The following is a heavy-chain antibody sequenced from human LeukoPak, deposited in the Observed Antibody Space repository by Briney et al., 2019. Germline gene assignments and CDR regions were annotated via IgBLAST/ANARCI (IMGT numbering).Heavy chain of an antibody. D-gene: IGHD3-10*01. CDR3: AKDQYYGSGSYLLNYYYYYGMDV. J-gene: IGHJ6*02. Sequence: PGGSLRLSCAASGFTFSSYGMHWVRQAPGKGLEWVAVISYDGSNKYYADSVKGRFTISRDNSKNTLYLQMNSLRAEDTAVYYCAKDQYYGSGSYLLNYYYYYGMDVWGQGTTVTVSS. CDR2: ISYDGSNK. CDR1: GFTFSSYG. V-gene: IGHV3-30*18.